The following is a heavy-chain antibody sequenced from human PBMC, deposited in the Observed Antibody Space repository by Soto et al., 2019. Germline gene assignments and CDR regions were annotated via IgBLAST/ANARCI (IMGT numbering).Heavy chain of an antibody. V-gene: IGHV1-46*01. D-gene: IGHD2-21*02. Sequence: QAQLVQSGAEVKKPGASVRVSCKTSGYPFTDYFIHWVRQAPGQGLEWMGIISLYHHSTSYAQKFQGRLTVTADTSTTTVYMDLSSLTSEDSAVYWCVRELYSCGGDCPYYMDYWGQGTLVTVSS. J-gene: IGHJ4*02. CDR1: GYPFTDYF. CDR2: ISLYHHST. CDR3: VRELYSCGGDCPYYMDY.